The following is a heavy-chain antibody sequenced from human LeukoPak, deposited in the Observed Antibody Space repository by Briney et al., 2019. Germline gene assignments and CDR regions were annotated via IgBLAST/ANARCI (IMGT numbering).Heavy chain of an antibody. CDR3: ARAYYGSGSLQGYFDY. J-gene: IGHJ4*02. D-gene: IGHD3-10*01. CDR2: IYYSGST. CDR1: GGSISSGDYY. Sequence: SETLSLTCTVSGGSISSGDYYWSWIRQPPGKGLEWIGYIYYSGSTYYNPSLKSRVTISVDTSKNQFSLKLSSVTAADTAVYYCARAYYGSGSLQGYFDYWGQGTLVTVSS. V-gene: IGHV4-30-4*01.